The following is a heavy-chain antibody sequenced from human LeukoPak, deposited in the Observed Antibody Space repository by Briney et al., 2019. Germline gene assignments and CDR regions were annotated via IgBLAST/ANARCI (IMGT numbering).Heavy chain of an antibody. Sequence: ASVKVSCKASGYTSTGYYMHWVRQAPGQGLEWMGWINPNSGGTNYAQKFQGRVTMTRDTSISTAYMELSRLRSDDTAVYYCAREHYYDSSGYNWFDPWGQGTLVTVSS. CDR1: GYTSTGYY. CDR2: INPNSGGT. D-gene: IGHD3-22*01. V-gene: IGHV1-2*02. J-gene: IGHJ5*02. CDR3: AREHYYDSSGYNWFDP.